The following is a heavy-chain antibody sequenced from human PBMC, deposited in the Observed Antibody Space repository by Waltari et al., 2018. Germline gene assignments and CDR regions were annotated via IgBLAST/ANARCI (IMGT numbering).Heavy chain of an antibody. V-gene: IGHV3-23*01. CDR3: AKLSDSSSRDYVDN. Sequence: ASGFTFSSYAMSWVRQAPGKGLEWVSAISGSGGSTYYADSVKGRFTISRDNSKNTLYRQMNSLRAEDTAVYYCAKLSDSSSRDYVDNWGQGTLVTVSS. CDR1: GFTFSSYA. D-gene: IGHD6-6*01. J-gene: IGHJ4*02. CDR2: ISGSGGST.